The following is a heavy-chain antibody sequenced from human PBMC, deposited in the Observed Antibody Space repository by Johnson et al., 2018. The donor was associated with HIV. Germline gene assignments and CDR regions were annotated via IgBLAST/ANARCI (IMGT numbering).Heavy chain of an antibody. D-gene: IGHD3-22*01. Sequence: VQLVESGGGLVQPGGSLRLSCAASGFTFSSYDMHWVRQATGKGLEWVSAIGTAGDTYYPGSVKGRFTISRENAKNSLYLQMNSLRAGDTAVYYCVRGIVVVTRGPGSDAFDIWGQGTMVTVSS. CDR2: IGTAGDT. V-gene: IGHV3-13*01. J-gene: IGHJ3*02. CDR3: VRGIVVVTRGPGSDAFDI. CDR1: GFTFSSYD.